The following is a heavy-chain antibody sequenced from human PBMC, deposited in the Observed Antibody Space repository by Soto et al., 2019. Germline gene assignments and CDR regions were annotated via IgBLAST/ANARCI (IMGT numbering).Heavy chain of an antibody. V-gene: IGHV5-51*01. CDR1: GYTFTSYL. Sequence: PGESLKISCKASGYTFTSYLICWVRQMPVKGLEWMGIIYPGDSDTRYSPSFQGQVTILADKSITTAYLQWSSLKASDSAMYYCPIHSAVGNNHGALYFYYHGLDVCGQRTTVTVSS. CDR3: PIHSAVGNNHGALYFYYHGLDV. D-gene: IGHD5-18*01. CDR2: IYPGDSDT. J-gene: IGHJ6*02.